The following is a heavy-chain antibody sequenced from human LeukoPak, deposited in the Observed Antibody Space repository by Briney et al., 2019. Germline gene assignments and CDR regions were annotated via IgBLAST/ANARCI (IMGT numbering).Heavy chain of an antibody. Sequence: SQTLSLTCTVSGXSISSGDYYWSWIRQPPGKGLEWIGNIYYSGSTYYNPSLKSRVTMSVDTSKNQFSLKLSSVTAADTAVYYCAREAVTKYYFDYWGQGTLVTVSS. CDR3: AREAVTKYYFDY. CDR2: IYYSGST. D-gene: IGHD4-17*01. J-gene: IGHJ4*02. CDR1: GXSISSGDYY. V-gene: IGHV4-30-4*01.